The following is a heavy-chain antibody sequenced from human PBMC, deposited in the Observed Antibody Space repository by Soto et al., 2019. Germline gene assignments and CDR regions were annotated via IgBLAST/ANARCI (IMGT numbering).Heavy chain of an antibody. V-gene: IGHV1-69*13. CDR2: IIPIFGTA. CDR3: ARDVRAKVGATLHYFDY. CDR1: GGTFSSYA. Sequence: GASVKVSCKASGGTFSSYAISWVRQAPGQGLEWMGGIIPIFGTANYAQKFQGRVTITADESTSTAYMVLSSLRSEDTAVYYCARDVRAKVGATLHYFDYWGQGTLVTVSS. J-gene: IGHJ4*02. D-gene: IGHD1-26*01.